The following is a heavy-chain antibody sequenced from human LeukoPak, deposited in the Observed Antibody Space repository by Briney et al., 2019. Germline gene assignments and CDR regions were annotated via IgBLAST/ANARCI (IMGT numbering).Heavy chain of an antibody. Sequence: RGSLRLSCSASGFTFSHHYMSWIRQAPGKGLEWISYITRSGAFYADSVKGRFTIHRDNAKNSLYLQMNSLRGEDTAVYYCARYGDTTSKGDYLGQGTLVSVSS. CDR2: ITRSGA. CDR3: ARYGDTTSKGDY. V-gene: IGHV3-11*01. CDR1: GFTFSHHY. J-gene: IGHJ4*02. D-gene: IGHD7-27*01.